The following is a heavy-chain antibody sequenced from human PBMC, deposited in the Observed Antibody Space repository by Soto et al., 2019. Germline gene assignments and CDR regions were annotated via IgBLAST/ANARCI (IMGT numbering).Heavy chain of an antibody. CDR3: ASSDQRRSSYFDY. D-gene: IGHD3-10*01. Sequence: PGESLKISCKGSGYSFTSYWISWVRQMPGKGLEWMGRIDPSDSYTNYSPSFQGHVTISADKSTSTAYLQWSSLKASDTAMYYCASSDQRRSSYFDYWGQGTLVTVSS. CDR2: IDPSDSYT. V-gene: IGHV5-10-1*01. J-gene: IGHJ4*02. CDR1: GYSFTSYW.